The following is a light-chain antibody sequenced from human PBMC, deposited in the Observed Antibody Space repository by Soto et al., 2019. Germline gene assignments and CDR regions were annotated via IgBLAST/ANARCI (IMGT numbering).Light chain of an antibody. V-gene: IGKV1-8*01. CDR3: QQYYSYPPT. CDR1: QGISSY. CDR2: AAS. Sequence: AIRMTQSPSSLSASTGDRVTITCRASQGISSYLAWYQQKPGKAPKLLIYAASTLQSGVPSRFSGSRSGTDFTLTISCLQSEDFATYYCQQYYSYPPTFGQGTKVDI. J-gene: IGKJ1*01.